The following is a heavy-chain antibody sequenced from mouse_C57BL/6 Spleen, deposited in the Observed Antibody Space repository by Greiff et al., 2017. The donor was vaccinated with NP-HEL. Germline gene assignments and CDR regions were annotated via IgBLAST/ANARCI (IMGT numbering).Heavy chain of an antibody. Sequence: EVQLQQSGPELVKPGASVKMSCKASGYTFTDYNMHWVKQSHGKSLEWIGYINPNNGGTSYNQKFKGKATLTVNKSSSTAYMELRSLTSEESAVYYCAREIYYGNYFDYWGQGTTLTVSS. D-gene: IGHD2-1*01. CDR3: AREIYYGNYFDY. CDR2: INPNNGGT. J-gene: IGHJ2*01. V-gene: IGHV1-22*01. CDR1: GYTFTDYN.